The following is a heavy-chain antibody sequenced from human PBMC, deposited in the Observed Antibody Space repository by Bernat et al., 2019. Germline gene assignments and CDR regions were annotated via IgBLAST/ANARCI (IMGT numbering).Heavy chain of an antibody. J-gene: IGHJ4*02. Sequence: QLQLQESGPGLVKPSETLSLTCTVSGGSISSSSYYWGWIRQPPGKGLEWIGSIYYSGSTYYNPSLKSRVTISVDTSKNQFSLRLSSVTAADTAVYYCANANYYDSSGYYAGSVYWGQGTLVTVSS. V-gene: IGHV4-39*01. D-gene: IGHD3-22*01. CDR1: GGSISSSSYY. CDR3: ANANYYDSSGYYAGSVY. CDR2: IYYSGST.